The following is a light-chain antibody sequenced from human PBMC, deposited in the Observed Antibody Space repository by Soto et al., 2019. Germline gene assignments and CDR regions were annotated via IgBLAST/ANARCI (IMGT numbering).Light chain of an antibody. CDR2: EVS. CDR1: SSDVGGYNY. Sequence: QSVLTQPPSASGSPGQSVTISCTGTSSDVGGYNYVSWYQQHPGKAPKLMIYEVSKRPSGVPDRFSGSKSGNTASLTVSGLQAEDEADYYCSSYAGNKNVFGTGTKATV. V-gene: IGLV2-8*01. J-gene: IGLJ1*01. CDR3: SSYAGNKNV.